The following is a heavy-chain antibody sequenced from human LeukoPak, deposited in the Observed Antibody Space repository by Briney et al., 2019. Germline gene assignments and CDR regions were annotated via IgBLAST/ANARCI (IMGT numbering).Heavy chain of an antibody. D-gene: IGHD6-13*01. V-gene: IGHV1-69*04. CDR2: IIPILGIA. Sequence: SVKVSCKASGGTXSSYAISWVRQAPGQGLEWMGRIIPILGIANYAQKFQGRVTITADKSTSTAYMELSSLRSEDTAVYYCARDILARSSSSWYADYWGQGTLVTVSS. J-gene: IGHJ4*02. CDR3: ARDILARSSSSWYADY. CDR1: GGTXSSYA.